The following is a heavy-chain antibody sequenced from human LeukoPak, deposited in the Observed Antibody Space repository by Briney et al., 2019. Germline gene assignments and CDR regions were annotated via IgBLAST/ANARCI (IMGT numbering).Heavy chain of an antibody. CDR1: GLTSSNYG. D-gene: IGHD1-1*01. Sequence: PGGSLRLSCAAAGLTSSNYGMHWVRQAPGKGLQWVAYIRYDGRNKYSADSVKGRFTIYRDNSKSTLYLQMNSLRPEDTAVYYCAKGGSNNWSFDNWGQGTLVTVSS. J-gene: IGHJ4*02. V-gene: IGHV3-30*02. CDR2: IRYDGRNK. CDR3: AKGGSNNWSFDN.